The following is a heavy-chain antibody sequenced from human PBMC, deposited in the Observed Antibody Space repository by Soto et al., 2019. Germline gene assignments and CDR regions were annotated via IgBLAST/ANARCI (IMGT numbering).Heavy chain of an antibody. D-gene: IGHD3-10*01. Sequence: QVQLVQSGAEVKKPGASVKVSCKASGYTFTSYDINWVRQATGQGLEWMGWMNPNSGNTGYAQKLQGRVTMTRHTSISTAYMELSSLRSEDTAVYCCAGGGLPAAVRGRRFDPWGQGTLVTGSS. CDR2: MNPNSGNT. CDR1: GYTFTSYD. V-gene: IGHV1-8*01. CDR3: AGGGLPAAVRGRRFDP. J-gene: IGHJ5*02.